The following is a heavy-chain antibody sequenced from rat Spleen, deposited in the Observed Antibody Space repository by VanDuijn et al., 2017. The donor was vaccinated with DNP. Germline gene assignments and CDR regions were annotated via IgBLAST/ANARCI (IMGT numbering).Heavy chain of an antibody. Sequence: EVQLVESGGGLVQPGRSLKLSCAASGFSISDYYMAWVRQAPTMGLEWVAYIRYDGGYTKYGDSVKGRFTISRDNAKNTQYLQMNSLKSEDTATYYCARALWVSWYFDFWGPGTMVTVSS. J-gene: IGHJ1*01. CDR1: GFSISDYY. CDR2: IRYDGGYT. CDR3: ARALWVSWYFDF. V-gene: IGHV5-22*01. D-gene: IGHD1-7*01.